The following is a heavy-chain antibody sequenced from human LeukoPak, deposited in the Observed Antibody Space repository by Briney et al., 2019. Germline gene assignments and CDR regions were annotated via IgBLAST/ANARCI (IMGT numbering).Heavy chain of an antibody. J-gene: IGHJ4*02. V-gene: IGHV5-51*01. Sequence: GESLKISCKGSGYSFTSYWIGWVRQMPEKGLEWMVIIYPGDSDTRYSPPFQGQVTISADKSISTAYLQWSRLKASDTAMYYCARLRGVITDPFDYWGQGALVTVSS. CDR3: ARLRGVITDPFDY. CDR1: GYSFTSYW. CDR2: IYPGDSDT. D-gene: IGHD3-10*01.